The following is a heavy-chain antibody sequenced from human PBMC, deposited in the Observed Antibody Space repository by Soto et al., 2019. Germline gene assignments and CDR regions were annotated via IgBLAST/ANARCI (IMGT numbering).Heavy chain of an antibody. CDR1: GFTFDDYA. Sequence: PGGSLRLSCAASGFTFDDYAMHWVRQAPGKGLEWVSGISWNSGSMGYADSVKGRFTISRDNAKNSLYLQMNSLRAEDTAFYYCAKVGGRSSPIPFDYWGQGTLVTVAS. V-gene: IGHV3-9*01. CDR2: ISWNSGSM. J-gene: IGHJ4*02. CDR3: AKVGGRSSPIPFDY. D-gene: IGHD6-6*01.